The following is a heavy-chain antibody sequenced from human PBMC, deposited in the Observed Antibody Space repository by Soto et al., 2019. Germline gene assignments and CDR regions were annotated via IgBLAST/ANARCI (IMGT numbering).Heavy chain of an antibody. J-gene: IGHJ4*02. Sequence: SETLSLTCTVSGGSISSYYWSWIRQPPGKGLEWIGYIYYSGSTNYNPSLKSRVTISVDTSKNQFSLKLSSVTAADTAVYYCARTYGDYEGGHDNFDYWGQGTLVTVSS. CDR3: ARTYGDYEGGHDNFDY. D-gene: IGHD4-17*01. CDR1: GGSISSYY. CDR2: IYYSGST. V-gene: IGHV4-59*08.